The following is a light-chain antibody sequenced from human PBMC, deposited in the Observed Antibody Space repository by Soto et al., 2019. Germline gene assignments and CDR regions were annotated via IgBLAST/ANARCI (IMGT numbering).Light chain of an antibody. CDR3: QQYNHWPLT. Sequence: EIVLTQSPATLSLSPGERATLSCRASQSVSSYLAWYQQKPGQAPRLLIYGASIRATGIPARFSGSGSGTDFTLTISSLQSEDFALYYCQQYNHWPLTFGGGTKVDIK. CDR2: GAS. CDR1: QSVSSY. V-gene: IGKV3-15*01. J-gene: IGKJ4*01.